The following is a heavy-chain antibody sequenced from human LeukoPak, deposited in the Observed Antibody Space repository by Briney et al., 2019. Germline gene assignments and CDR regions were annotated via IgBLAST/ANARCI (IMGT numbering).Heavy chain of an antibody. Sequence: GRSLRLSCAASGFTFSSYAMHWVRQAPGKGLEWVAVISYDGSNKYYADSVKGRFTISRDNSKNTLYLQMNSLRAEDTAVYYCAREKGKYGDLDAFDIWGQGTMVTVSS. CDR2: ISYDGSNK. CDR3: AREKGKYGDLDAFDI. D-gene: IGHD4-17*01. V-gene: IGHV3-30*04. CDR1: GFTFSSYA. J-gene: IGHJ3*02.